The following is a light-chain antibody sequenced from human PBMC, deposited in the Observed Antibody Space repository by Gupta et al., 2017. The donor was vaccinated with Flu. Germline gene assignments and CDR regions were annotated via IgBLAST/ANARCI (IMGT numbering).Light chain of an antibody. CDR1: QSISSY. J-gene: IGKJ4*01. CDR3: QQSDSTPLT. CDR2: AAS. Sequence: DIQMTQSPSSLSASVGDRVTITCRASQSISSYLNWYQQKPGKAPKLLIYAASSWQSGVPSRFSGSGSGTDFTLTIRRLQPEDFATYYCQQSDSTPLTFGGGTKVEIK. V-gene: IGKV1-39*01.